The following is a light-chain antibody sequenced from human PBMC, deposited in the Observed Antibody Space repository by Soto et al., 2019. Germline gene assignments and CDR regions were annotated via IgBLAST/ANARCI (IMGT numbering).Light chain of an antibody. CDR1: TGAVTSGHY. CDR2: DTS. CDR3: LLSYSGALPV. Sequence: QAVVTQEPSLTVSPGGTVTLTCGSSTGAVTSGHYPYWFQQKPGQAPRTLIYDTSNKHSWTPARFSGSLLGGKAALTLSGAQPEDEAEYYCLLSYSGALPVFGGGTKVTVL. V-gene: IGLV7-46*01. J-gene: IGLJ3*02.